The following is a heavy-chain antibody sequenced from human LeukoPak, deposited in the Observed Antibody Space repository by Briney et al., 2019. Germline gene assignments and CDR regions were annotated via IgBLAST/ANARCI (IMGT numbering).Heavy chain of an antibody. CDR2: IKQDGSEK. V-gene: IGHV3-7*01. D-gene: IGHD1-26*01. CDR1: GFTFSSYW. J-gene: IGHJ4*02. CDR3: ARGFLLVGATIYFDY. Sequence: GGSLRLSCAASGFTFSSYWMSWVRQAPGKGLEWVANIKQDGSEKYYVDSVKGRFTISRDNAKNSLYLQMNSLRAEDTAVYYCARGFLLVGATIYFDYWGQGTLVTVSS.